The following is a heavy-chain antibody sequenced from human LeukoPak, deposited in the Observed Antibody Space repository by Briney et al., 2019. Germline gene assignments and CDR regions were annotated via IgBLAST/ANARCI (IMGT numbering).Heavy chain of an antibody. CDR1: GYTFTGYY. CDR2: INPNSGGT. Sequence: ASVKVSCKASGYTFTGYYMHWVRQAPGQGLEWMGWINPNSGGTNYAQKFQGRVTMTRDTSISTAYMELSRLRSDDTAVYYCARDRRVDTASALRGYYYYGMDVWGQGTKVTVSS. D-gene: IGHD5-18*01. V-gene: IGHV1-2*02. J-gene: IGHJ6*02. CDR3: ARDRRVDTASALRGYYYYGMDV.